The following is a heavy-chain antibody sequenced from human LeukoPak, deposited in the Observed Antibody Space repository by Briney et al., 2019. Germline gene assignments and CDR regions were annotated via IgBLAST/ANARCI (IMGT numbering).Heavy chain of an antibody. V-gene: IGHV4-34*01. CDR3: ARESTVTRYFDL. Sequence: SETLSLTCAVYGGSFSGYYWSWIRQPPGKGLEWIGEINHSGSTNYNPSLKSRVTISVDTSKSQFSLKLSSVTAADTAVYYCARESTVTRYFDLWGRGTLVTVSS. CDR2: INHSGST. CDR1: GGSFSGYY. D-gene: IGHD4-17*01. J-gene: IGHJ2*01.